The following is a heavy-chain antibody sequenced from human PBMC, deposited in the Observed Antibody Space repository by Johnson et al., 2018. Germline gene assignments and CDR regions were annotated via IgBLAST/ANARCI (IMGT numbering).Heavy chain of an antibody. D-gene: IGHD6-13*01. Sequence: VQLVQSGGGLVQPGGSLRLSSAASGFTFSSYAMSWVRQAPGKGLEWVSAISGSGGSTYYAESVKGRFTISRDNSKNTLYRQMNSLKAEDTALYYCAKQELGAFDIWGQGTMVTVSS. J-gene: IGHJ3*02. V-gene: IGHV3-23*04. CDR2: ISGSGGST. CDR3: AKQELGAFDI. CDR1: GFTFSSYA.